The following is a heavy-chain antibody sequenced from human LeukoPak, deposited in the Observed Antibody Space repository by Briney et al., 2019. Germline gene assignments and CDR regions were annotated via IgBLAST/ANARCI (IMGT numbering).Heavy chain of an antibody. CDR1: GFTFSSYG. CDR2: IRYEGSNK. D-gene: IGHD3-3*01. Sequence: PGGSLRLSCAASGFTFSSYGMHWVRQAPGKGLEWVAFIRYEGSNKYYADSVKGRFTIYRENCKKTVYVQMNRQRAEDTAVYYCAKIGGDFWSGYYSRGPGSDAFDIWGQGTMVTVSS. CDR3: AKIGGDFWSGYYSRGPGSDAFDI. J-gene: IGHJ3*02. V-gene: IGHV3-30*02.